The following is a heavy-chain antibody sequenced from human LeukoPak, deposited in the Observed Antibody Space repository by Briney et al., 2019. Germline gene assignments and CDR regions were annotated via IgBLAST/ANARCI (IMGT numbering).Heavy chain of an antibody. Sequence: GGSLRLSCAASGFTLSRYWMHWVRQAPGKGPVWVSRINPDGSSISYADSVKSRFTISRDNAKNTLYLQMNSLRAEDTAAYYCAREGGGMDVWGQGTTVNVSS. CDR1: GFTLSRYW. J-gene: IGHJ6*02. CDR2: INPDGSSI. CDR3: AREGGGMDV. D-gene: IGHD3-16*01. V-gene: IGHV3-74*01.